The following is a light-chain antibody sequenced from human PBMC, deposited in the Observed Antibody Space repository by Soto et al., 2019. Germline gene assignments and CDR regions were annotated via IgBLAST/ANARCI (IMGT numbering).Light chain of an antibody. CDR2: EVN. Sequence: QSALTQPASVSGSPGQSITISCTGTSNDVGSYNLVSWYQQHPGKAPKLMIYEVNRRPSGVSIRFSGSKSGNTASLTISGLQAEDEADYYCCSYAGSYSWVFGGGTKVTVL. J-gene: IGLJ3*02. V-gene: IGLV2-23*02. CDR3: CSYAGSYSWV. CDR1: SNDVGSYNL.